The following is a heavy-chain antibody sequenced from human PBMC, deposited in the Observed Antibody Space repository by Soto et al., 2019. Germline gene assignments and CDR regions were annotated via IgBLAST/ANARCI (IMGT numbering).Heavy chain of an antibody. V-gene: IGHV3-53*01. CDR3: TRLGPYASGTYSFRHNRFDP. D-gene: IGHD3-10*01. J-gene: IGHJ5*02. CDR2: IFIGGTT. Sequence: GGSLRLSCAASGFTVSTSQMTWVRQAPGKGLEWVSVIFIGGTTQYAESVKGRFTISRDKSENTVVLQMNSVRAEDTAVYYCTRLGPYASGTYSFRHNRFDPWXQGTQVTVSS. CDR1: GFTVSTSQ.